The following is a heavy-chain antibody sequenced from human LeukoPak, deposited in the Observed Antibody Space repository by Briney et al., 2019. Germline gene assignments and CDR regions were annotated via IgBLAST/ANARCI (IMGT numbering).Heavy chain of an antibody. D-gene: IGHD2-2*01. CDR2: MNPNSGNT. CDR3: ARNRGYCSSTSCYQVADY. Sequence: GASVKVSCKASGYTFTSYDINWVRQATGQGLEWMGWMNPNSGNTGYAQKFQGRVTMTRNTSISTAYMELSSLRSEDTAVYYCARNRGYCSSTSCYQVADYWGREPWSPSPQ. J-gene: IGHJ4*02. V-gene: IGHV1-8*01. CDR1: GYTFTSYD.